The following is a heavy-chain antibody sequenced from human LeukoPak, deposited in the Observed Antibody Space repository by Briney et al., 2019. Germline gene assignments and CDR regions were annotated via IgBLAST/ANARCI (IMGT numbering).Heavy chain of an antibody. V-gene: IGHV3-23*01. D-gene: IGHD3-10*01. CDR1: GFTFRSYA. Sequence: PGGSLRLSCGTSGFTFRSYAMSWVRQAPGKGLDWVSGISGTGGSTYYADSVKGRFTVSRDNSKNTLYLQMNSLRVEDTAVYYCAKDSTDLLWFGVLSIGGMDVWGQGTTVTVSS. J-gene: IGHJ6*02. CDR3: AKDSTDLLWFGVLSIGGMDV. CDR2: ISGTGGST.